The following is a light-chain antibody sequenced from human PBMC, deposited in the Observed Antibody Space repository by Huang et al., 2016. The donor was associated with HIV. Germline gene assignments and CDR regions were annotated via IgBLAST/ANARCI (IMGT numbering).Light chain of an antibody. V-gene: IGKV2-29*02. CDR1: QSLLHSDGNNY. CDR3: MQGIHLSSP. J-gene: IGKJ4*01. Sequence: NQTPLSLSVTPGQPASISCKSSQSLLHSDGNNYLYWYVQKAGHSPKLLMYEVSNRFSGVPDRFSGSGSGTSFTLKISRVEAEDVGIYYCMQGIHLSSPFGGGTKIEI. CDR2: EVS.